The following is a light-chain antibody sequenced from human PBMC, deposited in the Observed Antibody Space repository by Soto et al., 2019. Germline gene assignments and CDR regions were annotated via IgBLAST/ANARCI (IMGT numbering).Light chain of an antibody. CDR1: QSISSY. CDR3: QQSYNTSYT. V-gene: IGKV1-39*01. CDR2: AAS. J-gene: IGKJ2*01. Sequence: DIQMTQSPSSLSASVGDRVTITCRARQSISSYLNWDQQKPGKAPKLLIYAASYLQSGVPSRFSGSISGTDFTLTISSLQPEDFATYYCQQSYNTSYTFGQGTKLEIK.